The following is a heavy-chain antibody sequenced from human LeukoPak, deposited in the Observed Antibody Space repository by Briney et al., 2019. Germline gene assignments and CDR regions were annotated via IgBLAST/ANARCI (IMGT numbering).Heavy chain of an antibody. J-gene: IGHJ4*02. D-gene: IGHD2-2*01. Sequence: AESLKISCQGSGFVFTAHWIAGVRQMAGKVLEWMGIIYPGDSDTRYSPSFQGQVTISADKSISTAYLQWSSLKASDTAMYYCARISSSTSRSRPFDYWGQGTLVTVSS. V-gene: IGHV5-51*01. CDR1: GFVFTAHW. CDR3: ARISSSTSRSRPFDY. CDR2: IYPGDSDT.